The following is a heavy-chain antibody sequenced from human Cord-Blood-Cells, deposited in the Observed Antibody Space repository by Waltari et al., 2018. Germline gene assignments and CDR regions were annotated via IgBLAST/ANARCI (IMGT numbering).Heavy chain of an antibody. CDR2: ISYDGSNK. D-gene: IGHD7-27*01. CDR1: GFTFSSYG. J-gene: IGHJ4*02. CDR3: AREKNWGTCDY. Sequence: QVQLVESGGGVVQPGRSLRLSCAASGFTFSSYGMHWVRQAPGKGLEWVAVISYDGSNKYYADSVKGRFTISRDNSKNTLYLQMNSLRAEDTAVYYCAREKNWGTCDYWGQGTLVTVSS. V-gene: IGHV3-30*03.